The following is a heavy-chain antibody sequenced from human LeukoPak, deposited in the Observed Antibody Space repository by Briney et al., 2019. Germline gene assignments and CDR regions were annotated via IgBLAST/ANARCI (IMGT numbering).Heavy chain of an antibody. V-gene: IGHV3-53*01. D-gene: IGHD3-10*01. CDR3: ARGPYGSANDAFDI. J-gene: IGHJ3*02. CDR2: IYSGGST. Sequence: GGSLRLSCAASGFTVSSNYMSWVRQAPGKGLEWVSVIYSGGSTYYADSVKGRFTTSRDNSKNTLYLQMNSLRAEDTAVYYCARGPYGSANDAFDIWGQGTMVTVSS. CDR1: GFTVSSNY.